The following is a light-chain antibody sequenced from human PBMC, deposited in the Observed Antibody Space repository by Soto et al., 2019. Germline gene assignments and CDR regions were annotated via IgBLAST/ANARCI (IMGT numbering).Light chain of an antibody. V-gene: IGKV1-5*03. J-gene: IGKJ2*01. CDR2: KAS. CDR3: QQYNSYPYT. CDR1: QGISSW. Sequence: DIQMTQSPSSVSASVGDRVTITCRASQGISSWLAWYQQKPGKAPKLLIYKASSLESGVPSRFIGSGSGTEFTLTISSLQPDDFATYYCQQYNSYPYTFGQGTKVDIK.